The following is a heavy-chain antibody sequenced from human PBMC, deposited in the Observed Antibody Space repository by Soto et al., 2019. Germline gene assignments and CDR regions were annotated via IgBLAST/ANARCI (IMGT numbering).Heavy chain of an antibody. D-gene: IGHD1-26*01. CDR2: MYYSGST. V-gene: IGHV4-59*01. CDR1: GASISYNY. CDR3: GRSSGTYGTLDY. J-gene: IGHJ4*02. Sequence: SETLSLTCSVSGASISYNYWNWVRQVPGKGLEWIAYMYYSGSTKYNPSLKSRVTISGDTSKNQVSLSLTSVTAADTGMYYCGRSSGTYGTLDYWGEGTLVTVSS.